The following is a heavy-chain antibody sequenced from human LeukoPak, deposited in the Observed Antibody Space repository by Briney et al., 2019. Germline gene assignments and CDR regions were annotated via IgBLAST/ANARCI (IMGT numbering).Heavy chain of an antibody. V-gene: IGHV4-34*01. Sequence: SETLSLTCAVYGGSFSGYYWSWIRQPPGKGLEWIGEINHSGSTNYNPSLKSRVTISVDTSKNQFSLKLSSVTAEDTAVYYCARGIAARKIGYYFDYWGQGTMVTVSS. CDR2: INHSGST. D-gene: IGHD6-6*01. CDR1: GGSFSGYY. CDR3: ARGIAARKIGYYFDY. J-gene: IGHJ4*02.